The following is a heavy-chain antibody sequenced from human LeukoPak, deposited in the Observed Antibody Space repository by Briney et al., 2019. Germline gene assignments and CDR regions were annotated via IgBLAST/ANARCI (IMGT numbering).Heavy chain of an antibody. CDR2: IYYNGDT. D-gene: IGHD3-3*01. Sequence: SQTLSLTCTVSGDSLSSGYYYWSWIRQPPGKGLEWIGYIYYNGDTYYNPSLKSRVTISIDRSENQFSLKLNSVTAADTAVYSCARAPGAFCDYWGQGTLVTVSS. V-gene: IGHV4-30-2*01. CDR1: GDSLSSGYYY. J-gene: IGHJ4*02. CDR3: ARAPGAFCDY.